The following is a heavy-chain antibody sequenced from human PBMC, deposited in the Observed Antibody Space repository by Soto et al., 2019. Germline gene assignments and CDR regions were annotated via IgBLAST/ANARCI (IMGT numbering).Heavy chain of an antibody. CDR3: ARDNIAARPEDYGMDV. J-gene: IGHJ6*02. CDR2: ISAYNGNT. Sequence: ASVTVSCKASGYTFTSYGISWVRQAPGQGLEWMGWISAYNGNTNYAQKLQGRVTMTTDTSTSTAYMELGSLRSADTAGYYCARDNIAARPEDYGMDVWGQGTTVTVSS. CDR1: GYTFTSYG. D-gene: IGHD6-6*01. V-gene: IGHV1-18*01.